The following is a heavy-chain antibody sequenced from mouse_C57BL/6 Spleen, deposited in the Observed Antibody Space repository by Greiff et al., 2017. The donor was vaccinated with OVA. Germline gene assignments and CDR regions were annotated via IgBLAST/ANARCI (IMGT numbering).Heavy chain of an antibody. D-gene: IGHD4-1*01. Sequence: QVQLQQPGAELVRPGSSVKLSCKASGYTFTSYWMHWVKQRPIQGLEWIGNIDPSDSETHYTQKFKDKATLTVDKSSSTAYMQLSSLTSEDSAVYDCARGERNWGAWFAYWGQGTLVTVSA. CDR2: IDPSDSET. J-gene: IGHJ3*01. CDR3: ARGERNWGAWFAY. V-gene: IGHV1-52*01. CDR1: GYTFTSYW.